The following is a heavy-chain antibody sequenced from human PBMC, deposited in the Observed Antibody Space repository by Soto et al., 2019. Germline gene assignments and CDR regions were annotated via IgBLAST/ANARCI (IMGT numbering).Heavy chain of an antibody. CDR2: ISYDGSIK. V-gene: IGHV3-30*03. CDR1: GFTFSDYG. CDR3: ARDFCRSTSCYIYYYYYGMDV. D-gene: IGHD2-2*01. J-gene: IGHJ6*02. Sequence: PGGSLRLSCAASGFTFSDYGMHWVRQAPGKGLEWVAIISYDGSIKYYGDSVKGRFTISRDYSQNTLYLQMNSLRPDDTAVYYCARDFCRSTSCYIYYYYYGMDVWGQGTTVTVSS.